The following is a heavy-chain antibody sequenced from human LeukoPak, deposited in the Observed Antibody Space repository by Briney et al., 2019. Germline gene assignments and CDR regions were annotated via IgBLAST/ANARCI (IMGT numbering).Heavy chain of an antibody. D-gene: IGHD5-18*01. Sequence: GGSLRLSCAVSGLTFSRYAMSWVRQAPGKGLEWVSAISESGSGTYYADSVKGRFTISRGNSKDTLSLQMNSLRAEDTAVYYCAKDIAQGYTFGSIEQDYWGQGTLVAVSS. J-gene: IGHJ4*02. V-gene: IGHV3-23*01. CDR2: ISESGSGT. CDR1: GLTFSRYA. CDR3: AKDIAQGYTFGSIEQDY.